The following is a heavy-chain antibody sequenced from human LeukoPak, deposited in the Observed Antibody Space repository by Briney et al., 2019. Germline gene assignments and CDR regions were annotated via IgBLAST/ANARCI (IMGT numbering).Heavy chain of an antibody. CDR1: GGSLSGYY. Sequence: SETLSLTCAVYGGSLSGYYWSWIRQPPGKGLEWIGEIKHRGSTNYNPSLKSRVTISVDTSKHQFSLKLSSVTAADTAVYYCARGQIFGVVRNYYYYGMDVWGQGTTVTVSS. J-gene: IGHJ6*02. D-gene: IGHD3-3*01. V-gene: IGHV4-34*01. CDR2: IKHRGST. CDR3: ARGQIFGVVRNYYYYGMDV.